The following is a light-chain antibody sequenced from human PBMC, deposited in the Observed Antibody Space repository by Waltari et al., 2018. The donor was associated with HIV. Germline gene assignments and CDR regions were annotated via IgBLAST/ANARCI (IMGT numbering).Light chain of an antibody. CDR3: QSYDSSLSGSV. CDR1: STNIGAGYD. V-gene: IGLV1-40*01. CDR2: GNN. J-gene: IGLJ3*02. Sequence: QSVLTQPPSVSGAPGQRVTISCTGRSTNIGAGYDVHWYQQVPGTAPKLLIYGNNNRPSGVPDRFSGSKSGTSASLAITGLQAEDEADYYCQSYDSSLSGSVFGGGTKLTVL.